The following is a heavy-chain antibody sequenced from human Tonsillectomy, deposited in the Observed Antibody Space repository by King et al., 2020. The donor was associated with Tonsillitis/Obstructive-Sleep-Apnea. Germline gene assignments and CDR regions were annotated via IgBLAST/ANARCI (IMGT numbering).Heavy chain of an antibody. V-gene: IGHV3-23*04. Sequence: VQLVESGGGLVQPGGSLRLSCAASGFTFSSYAMSWVRQAPGKGLEWVSGISGSGGSTYSADSVKGRFTISRDNSKNTLYLQMNSLRAEATAVYYCAKAXXTGTTXGGMXVWGQXTTVTV. CDR2: ISGSGGST. CDR3: AKAXXTGTTXGGMXV. CDR1: GFTFSSYA. D-gene: IGHD1-1*01. J-gene: IGHJ6*01.